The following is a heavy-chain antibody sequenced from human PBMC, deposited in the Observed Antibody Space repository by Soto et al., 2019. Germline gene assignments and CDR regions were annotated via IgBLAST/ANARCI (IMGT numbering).Heavy chain of an antibody. V-gene: IGHV1-69*13. CDR2: IIPIFGTA. J-gene: IGHJ6*02. CDR3: ARGPSRSSDYHYYRMDV. CDR1: GGTISSYV. Sequence: ASVNVSRKASGGTISSYVISWVRKAPGQGLEWMGGIIPIFGTANYAQKFQGRVTITADESTSTAYMELSSLRSEDTAVYYCARGPSRSSDYHYYRMDVWGQGTTVTVSS. D-gene: IGHD6-6*01.